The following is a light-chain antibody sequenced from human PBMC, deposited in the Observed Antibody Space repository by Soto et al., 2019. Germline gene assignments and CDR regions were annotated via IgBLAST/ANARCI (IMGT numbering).Light chain of an antibody. Sequence: NGLTQSPATLSLTPGERATLSCRASQSVSSYLAWYKQKPGQAPRLLIYDASNRATGIPARFSGSGSGTDFTLTISSLQSEDFAVYYCQQYNNWPPVTFGQGTKVDI. CDR2: DAS. V-gene: IGKV3-11*01. J-gene: IGKJ1*01. CDR1: QSVSSY. CDR3: QQYNNWPPVT.